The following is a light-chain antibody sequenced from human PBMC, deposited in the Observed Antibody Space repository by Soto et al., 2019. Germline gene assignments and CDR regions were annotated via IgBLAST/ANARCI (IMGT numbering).Light chain of an antibody. J-gene: IGKJ3*01. CDR1: QSVSNNY. Sequence: EIVLTESPGTLSLSPGERATLSCRASQSVSNNYSAWYQQNPGQAPRSRISGASNRPTGIPHRFSGSGSGTDFLLAISRLEPEDFAVYYCQQYGTSPCTFGPGTRVDLK. CDR2: GAS. V-gene: IGKV3-20*01. CDR3: QQYGTSPCT.